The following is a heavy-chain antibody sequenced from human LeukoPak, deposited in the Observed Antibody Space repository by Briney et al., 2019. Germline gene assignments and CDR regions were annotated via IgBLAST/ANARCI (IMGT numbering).Heavy chain of an antibody. CDR3: ARGRPAHYFDS. CDR1: GFTFSSYA. Sequence: GGSLRLSCAASGFTFSSYAMSWVRQAPGKGLEWLSVIYSGGYTYYADSVKGRFFISRDISENMVYLQMNSLSVEDTAVYFCARGRPAHYFDSWGPGTLVTVS. J-gene: IGHJ4*02. CDR2: IYSGGYT. V-gene: IGHV3-66*01. D-gene: IGHD6-6*01.